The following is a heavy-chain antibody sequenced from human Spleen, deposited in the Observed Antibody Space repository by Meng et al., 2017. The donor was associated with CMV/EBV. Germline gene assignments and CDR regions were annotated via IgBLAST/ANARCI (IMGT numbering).Heavy chain of an antibody. CDR1: GGSINNYY. V-gene: IGHV4-59*01. J-gene: IGHJ4*02. CDR2: IYYSGST. D-gene: IGHD6-13*01. Sequence: SETLSLTCTVSGGSINNYYWSWIRQPPGKGLEWIGYIYYSGSTNYNPSLKSRVTTSLDTSKNQFSLKLNSVTAADTAVYYCARDSSWYIYWGQGTLVTVSS. CDR3: ARDSSWYIY.